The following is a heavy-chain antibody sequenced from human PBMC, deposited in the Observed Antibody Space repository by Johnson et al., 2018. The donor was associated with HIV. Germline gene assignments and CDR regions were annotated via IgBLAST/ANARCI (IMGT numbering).Heavy chain of an antibody. D-gene: IGHD4/OR15-4a*01. CDR1: GFTFSGSA. CDR2: IRGRAN. Sequence: VQLVESGGGVVQPGRSLRLSCAASGFTFSGSAMHWVRQASGKGLEWVGRIRGRANTYADSVKGRFTISRDNSKNTLYLQMNSLRAEDTAVYYCARVGANFDAFDIWGQGTMVTVSS. J-gene: IGHJ3*02. V-gene: IGHV3-30*04. CDR3: ARVGANFDAFDI.